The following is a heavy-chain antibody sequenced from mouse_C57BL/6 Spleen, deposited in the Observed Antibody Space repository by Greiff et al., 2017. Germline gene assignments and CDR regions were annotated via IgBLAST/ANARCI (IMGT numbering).Heavy chain of an antibody. J-gene: IGHJ3*01. CDR1: GFNIKDYY. CDR2: IDPEDGGT. V-gene: IGHV14-2*01. Sequence: EVQLQESGAELVKPGASVKLSCTASGFNIKDYYMHWVKQRTEQGLEWIGRIDPEDGGTKYAPKFQGKAPITADTSSNTAYLQLSRLTSEDTAVYYFARYDSGSCFGYWGQGTLVTVSA. D-gene: IGHD2-14*01. CDR3: ARYDSGSCFGY.